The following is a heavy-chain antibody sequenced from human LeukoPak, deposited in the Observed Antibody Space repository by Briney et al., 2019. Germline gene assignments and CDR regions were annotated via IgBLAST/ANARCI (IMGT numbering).Heavy chain of an antibody. D-gene: IGHD4-11*01. V-gene: IGHV4-59*01. CDR2: IYYIGST. Sequence: PSETLSLTCTVSGDSITGYYWTWIRQPPGKGLEWIGYIYYIGSTNYNPSLKSRLTISVDTSKNQFSLKLSSVTAADTAVYYCARLRGNYFPDYWGQGALVTVSS. CDR3: ARLRGNYFPDY. J-gene: IGHJ4*02. CDR1: GDSITGYY.